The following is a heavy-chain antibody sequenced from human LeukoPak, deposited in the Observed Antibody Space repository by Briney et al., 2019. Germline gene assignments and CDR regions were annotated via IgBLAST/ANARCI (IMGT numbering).Heavy chain of an antibody. Sequence: GGSLRLSCAASGFTFSNAWMSWVRQAPGKGLEWVSFISASGGSTYYADSVKGRFTISRDNAKNSLYLQMNSLRAEDTAVYYCARSVGYCSSTSCPGNYYYYYYYMDVWGKGTTVTVSS. V-gene: IGHV3-11*04. CDR1: GFTFSNAW. J-gene: IGHJ6*03. D-gene: IGHD2-2*01. CDR2: ISASGGST. CDR3: ARSVGYCSSTSCPGNYYYYYYYMDV.